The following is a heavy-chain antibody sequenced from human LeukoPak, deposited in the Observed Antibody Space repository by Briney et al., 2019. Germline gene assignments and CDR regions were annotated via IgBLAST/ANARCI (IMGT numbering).Heavy chain of an antibody. J-gene: IGHJ4*02. V-gene: IGHV4-30-2*01. Sequence: PSETLSLTCTVSGGSISSGGYYWSWIRQPPGKGLEWIGYIYHSGSTYYNPSLTSRVTISVDRSKNQFSLKLSSVTAADTAVYYCTRDRCSSTSCYLVDYWGQGTLVTVSS. CDR3: TRDRCSSTSCYLVDY. CDR1: GGSISSGGYY. D-gene: IGHD2-2*01. CDR2: IYHSGST.